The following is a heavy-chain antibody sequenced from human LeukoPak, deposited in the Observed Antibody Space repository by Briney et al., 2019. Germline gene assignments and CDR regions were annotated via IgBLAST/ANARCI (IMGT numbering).Heavy chain of an antibody. D-gene: IGHD3-22*01. CDR3: TTDRYYYDSSGYYYYY. CDR2: IKSKTDGGTT. V-gene: IGHV3-15*01. CDR1: GFTFSNAW. Sequence: GGSLRLSCAASGFTFSNAWMSRVRQAPGKGLEWVGRIKSKTDGGTTDYAAPVKGRFTISRDDSKNTLYLQMNSLKTEDTAVYYCTTDRYYYDSSGYYYYYWGQGTLVTVSS. J-gene: IGHJ4*02.